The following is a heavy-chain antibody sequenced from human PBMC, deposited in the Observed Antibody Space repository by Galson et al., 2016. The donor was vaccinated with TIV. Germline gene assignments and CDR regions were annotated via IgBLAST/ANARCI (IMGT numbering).Heavy chain of an antibody. J-gene: IGHJ2*01. CDR1: GYSISSGYY. CDR3: VRHYDFRLAYFDL. D-gene: IGHD3-3*01. Sequence: TCAVSGYSISSGYYWGWIRQPPGKGLEYIGSSYQSGNTYNNPSLQSRVTISGDLSRNQFSLKLISVTAADTAVYYCVRHYDFRLAYFDLWGRGTLVTVSS. CDR2: SYQSGNT. V-gene: IGHV4-38-2*01.